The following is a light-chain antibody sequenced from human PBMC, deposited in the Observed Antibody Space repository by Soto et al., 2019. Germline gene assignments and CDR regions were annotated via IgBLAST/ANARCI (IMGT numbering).Light chain of an antibody. CDR1: SSDIGTYNY. J-gene: IGLJ3*02. Sequence: QSALTQPASVSGSPGQSITISCNGTSSDIGTYNYVSWYQLHPGKAPKLMIYEVSNRPSGVSDRFSGSKSGNTASLTISGLQADDEADYYCTSFTTRDTWVFGGGTQLTVL. CDR3: TSFTTRDTWV. CDR2: EVS. V-gene: IGLV2-14*01.